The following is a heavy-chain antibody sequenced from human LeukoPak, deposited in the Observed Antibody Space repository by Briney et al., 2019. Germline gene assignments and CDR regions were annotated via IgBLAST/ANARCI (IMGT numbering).Heavy chain of an antibody. Sequence: SETLSLTCTVSGYSISSGYYWGWIRQPPGKGLEWIGSIYHSGRASYNPSLKSRVPISVDTSKNQFSLKLSSVTAADTAVYYCAGSYDSSGYYSTFDYWGQGTLVTVSS. CDR1: GYSISSGYY. CDR3: AGSYDSSGYYSTFDY. D-gene: IGHD3-22*01. V-gene: IGHV4-38-2*02. J-gene: IGHJ4*02. CDR2: IYHSGRA.